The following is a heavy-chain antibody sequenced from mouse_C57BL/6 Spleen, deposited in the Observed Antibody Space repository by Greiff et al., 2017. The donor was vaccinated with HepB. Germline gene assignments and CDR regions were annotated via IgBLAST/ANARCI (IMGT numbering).Heavy chain of an antibody. J-gene: IGHJ4*01. CDR1: GYTFISYG. D-gene: IGHD2-10*02. CDR3: ARGGYGNYVKDAMDY. Sequence: VQLQQSGAELARPGASVKLSCKASGYTFISYGISWVKQRTGQGLEWIGEIYPRSGNTYYNEKFKGKATLTADKSSSTAYMELRSLTSEDSAVYFCARGGYGNYVKDAMDYWGQGTSVTVSS. V-gene: IGHV1-81*01. CDR2: IYPRSGNT.